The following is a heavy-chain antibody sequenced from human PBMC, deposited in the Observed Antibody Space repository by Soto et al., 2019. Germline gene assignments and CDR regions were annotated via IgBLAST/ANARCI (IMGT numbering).Heavy chain of an antibody. J-gene: IGHJ6*02. Sequence: PGGSLRLSCAASGFTFSSYGMHWVRQAPGKGLEWVAVISYDGSNKYYADSVKGRFTISRDNSKNTLYLQMNSLRAEDTAVYYCAKSSAYCGGDCYSDYYYYGMDVWGQGTTVTVSS. V-gene: IGHV3-30*18. CDR3: AKSSAYCGGDCYSDYYYYGMDV. CDR1: GFTFSSYG. D-gene: IGHD2-21*02. CDR2: ISYDGSNK.